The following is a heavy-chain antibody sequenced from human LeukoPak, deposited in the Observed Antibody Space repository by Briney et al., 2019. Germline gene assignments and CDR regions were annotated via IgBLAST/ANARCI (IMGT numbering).Heavy chain of an antibody. D-gene: IGHD4-17*01. CDR2: IYYSGST. CDR3: ARHVLTTVTTLDY. CDR1: GGSISSTSSY. J-gene: IGHJ4*02. V-gene: IGHV4-39*01. Sequence: PSETLSLTCTVSGGSISSTSSYWGWIRQPPGKGLEWIATIYYSGSTNYNPSLKSRVTISVDTSKNQFSLKLSSVTAADTAVYYCARHVLTTVTTLDYWGQGTLVTVSS.